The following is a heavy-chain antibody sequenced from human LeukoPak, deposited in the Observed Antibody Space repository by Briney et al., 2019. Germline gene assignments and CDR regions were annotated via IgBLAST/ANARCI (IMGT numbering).Heavy chain of an antibody. V-gene: IGHV3-48*03. J-gene: IGHJ5*02. CDR3: ARQLRTHTNWFDP. D-gene: IGHD3-3*01. CDR1: GFTFSGYE. CDR2: ISSSGSTI. Sequence: GGSLRLSCAASGFTFSGYEMNWVRQAPGKGLEWVSYISSSGSTIYYADSVKGRFTISRDNAKNSLYLQMNSLRAEDTAVYYCARQLRTHTNWFDPWGRELWSPSPQ.